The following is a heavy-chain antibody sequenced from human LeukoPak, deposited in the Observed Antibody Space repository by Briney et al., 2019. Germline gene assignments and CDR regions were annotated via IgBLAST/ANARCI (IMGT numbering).Heavy chain of an antibody. CDR1: GYYISSGYY. V-gene: IGHV4-38-2*01. D-gene: IGHD2/OR15-2a*01. Sequence: SETLSLTCAVSGYYISSGYYWAWIRQPPGKGPEWIASISQSGSTYYNPSLKSRVTISVDTPKNKFSLNLKFVTAADTAVYYCAKIGGDFRSHAYDPIVDWGQGTLVTVSS. CDR3: AKIGGDFRSHAYDPIVD. CDR2: ISQSGST. J-gene: IGHJ4*02.